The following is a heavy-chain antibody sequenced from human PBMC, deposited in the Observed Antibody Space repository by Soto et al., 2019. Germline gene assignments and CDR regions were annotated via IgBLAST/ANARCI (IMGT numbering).Heavy chain of an antibody. V-gene: IGHV4-31*02. CDR1: GGSISSGGYY. D-gene: IGHD2-15*01. CDR2: IYYSGST. CDR3: ARDICSGGSCYFTRYNWFDP. Sequence: SETLSLTCTVSGGSISSGGYYWSWIRQHPGKGLEWIGYIYYSGSTYYNPSLKSRVTISVDTSKNQFSLKLSSVTAADTAVYYCARDICSGGSCYFTRYNWFDPWGQGTLVTVS. J-gene: IGHJ5*02.